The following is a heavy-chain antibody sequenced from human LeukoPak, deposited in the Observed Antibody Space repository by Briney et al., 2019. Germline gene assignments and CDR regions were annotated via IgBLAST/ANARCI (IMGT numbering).Heavy chain of an antibody. CDR3: ARYSGSRKGNWFDP. Sequence: SETLSLTCTVSGASISSYYWSWIRQPPGKGLEWIGEINHSGSTNYNPSLKSRVTISVDTSKNQFSLKLSSVTAADTAVYYCARYSGSRKGNWFDPWGQGTLVTVSS. CDR1: GASISSYY. D-gene: IGHD1-26*01. J-gene: IGHJ5*02. V-gene: IGHV4-34*01. CDR2: INHSGST.